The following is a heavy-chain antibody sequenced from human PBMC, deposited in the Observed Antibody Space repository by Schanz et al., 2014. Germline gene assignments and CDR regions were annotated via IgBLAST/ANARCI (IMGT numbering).Heavy chain of an antibody. J-gene: IGHJ5*02. CDR2: ISGSGGST. Sequence: EVQLLESGGGLVQPGGSLRLSCAASGFTFSSYGMHWVRQAPGKGLEWVSAISGSGGSTYYADSAKGRFTISRDNSKSTLFLQMNSLRPEDTAVYYCARGRVLESWGQGTLVTVSS. V-gene: IGHV3-23*01. D-gene: IGHD1-1*01. CDR1: GFTFSSYG. CDR3: ARGRVLES.